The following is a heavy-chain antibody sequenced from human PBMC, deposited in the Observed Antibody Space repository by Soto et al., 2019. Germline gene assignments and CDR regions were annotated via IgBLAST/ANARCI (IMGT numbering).Heavy chain of an antibody. D-gene: IGHD3-16*02. J-gene: IGHJ1*01. CDR1: GFTFSSYS. V-gene: IGHV3-21*01. CDR3: ARSDYDYVWGSYRYTAPYFQH. Sequence: LRLSCAASGFTFSSYSMNWVRQAPGKGLEWVSSISSSSSYIYYADSVKGRFTISRDNAKSSLYLQMNSLRAEDTAVYYCARSDYDYVWGSYRYTAPYFQHWGQGTLVTVSA. CDR2: ISSSSSYI.